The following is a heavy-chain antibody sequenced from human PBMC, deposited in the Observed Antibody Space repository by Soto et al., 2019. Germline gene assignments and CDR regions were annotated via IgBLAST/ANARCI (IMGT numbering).Heavy chain of an antibody. CDR2: ITSDGDST. CDR1: GFTFSNYA. Sequence: GGSLRLSCSVSGFTFSNYAMHWVRQASGKGLEYVSGITSDGDSTWHADSVKDRFTISRDNSKNTLFLQMSSLRVEDTAIYFCVKGNQLLRYYFEFWGPGTLVTVSS. J-gene: IGHJ4*01. V-gene: IGHV3-64D*06. D-gene: IGHD2-15*01. CDR3: VKGNQLLRYYFEF.